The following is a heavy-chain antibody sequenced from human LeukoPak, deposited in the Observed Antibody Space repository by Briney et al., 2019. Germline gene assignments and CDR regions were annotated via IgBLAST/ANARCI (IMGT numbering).Heavy chain of an antibody. V-gene: IGHV3-48*04. J-gene: IGHJ4*02. Sequence: GGSLRLSCAGAGFTFSTYSMNWVRQAPGKGLEWVSYISSSSSTIYYADSVKGRFTISRDNAKNSLYLQMNSLRAEDTAVYYCARVKVRGVIIYYFDYWGQGTLVTVSS. D-gene: IGHD3-10*01. CDR2: ISSSSSTI. CDR3: ARVKVRGVIIYYFDY. CDR1: GFTFSTYS.